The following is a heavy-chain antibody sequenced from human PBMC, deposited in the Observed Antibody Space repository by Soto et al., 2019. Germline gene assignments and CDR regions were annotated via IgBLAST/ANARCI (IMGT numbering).Heavy chain of an antibody. D-gene: IGHD5-12*01. CDR2: IGAYNGNT. J-gene: IGHJ6*03. CDR3: ARTYSGYGNYYYYYYMDA. CDR1: GYTFTSSD. V-gene: IGHV1-18*01. Sequence: QVQLVQSGAEVRKPGASVKVSCKTSGYTFTSSDISWVRQAPGQGLEWMGWIGAYNGNTNYAQNLQGRVTMTIDTSTSTAYMELRSLRSDDTAVYYCARTYSGYGNYYYYYYMDACGKGTTLTVSS.